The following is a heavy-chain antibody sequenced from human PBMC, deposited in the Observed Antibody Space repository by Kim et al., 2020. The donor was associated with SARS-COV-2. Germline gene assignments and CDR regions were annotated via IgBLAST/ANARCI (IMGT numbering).Heavy chain of an antibody. Sequence: GGSLRLSCAASGFTFSSYSMNWVRQAPGKGLEWVSYISSSSSTIYYADAVKGRFTISRDNAKNSLYLQMNSLRDEDKAVYYCARELQWLGIVVGMDVWGQGTTVTVSS. D-gene: IGHD6-19*01. CDR2: ISSSSSTI. J-gene: IGHJ6*02. V-gene: IGHV3-48*02. CDR3: ARELQWLGIVVGMDV. CDR1: GFTFSSYS.